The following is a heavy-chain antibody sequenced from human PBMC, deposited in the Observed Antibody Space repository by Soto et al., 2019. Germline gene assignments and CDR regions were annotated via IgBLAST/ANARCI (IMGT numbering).Heavy chain of an antibody. Sequence: PGGSLRLSCAASGFTFSSYEMNWVHQAPGTGLEWVSYISSSGSTIYYADSVKGRFTVSRDNSKNTLYLQMNSLRAEDTAVYYCAKDKPYYYDSSGYYLSWGQGTLVTVSS. D-gene: IGHD3-22*01. V-gene: IGHV3-48*03. CDR2: ISSSGSTI. J-gene: IGHJ5*02. CDR3: AKDKPYYYDSSGYYLS. CDR1: GFTFSSYE.